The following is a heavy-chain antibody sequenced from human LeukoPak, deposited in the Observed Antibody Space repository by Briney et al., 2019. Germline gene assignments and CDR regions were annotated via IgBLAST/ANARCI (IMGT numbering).Heavy chain of an antibody. D-gene: IGHD4-17*01. CDR1: GYTFTGYY. J-gene: IGHJ2*01. CDR3: ARDDYGDYWYFDL. CDR2: INPNSGGT. V-gene: IGHV1-2*02. Sequence: ASVKVSCKASGYTFTGYYMHWVRRAPGQGLEWMGWINPNSGGTNYAQKFQGRVTMTRDTSISTAYMELSRLRSDDTAVYYCARDDYGDYWYFDLWGRGTLVTVSS.